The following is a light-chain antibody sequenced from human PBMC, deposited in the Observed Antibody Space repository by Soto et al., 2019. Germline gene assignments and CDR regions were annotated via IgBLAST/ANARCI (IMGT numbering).Light chain of an antibody. J-gene: IGKJ2*01. Sequence: ETVLTQSPATLSLSPGERATLSCRASQSITTSLAWYQQRPGQVPRLLIHDASNRATGIPARFAGSGSGTDFTLTISSLEPEDFVVYYCQQRRFWPYTFGQGTKLEIK. CDR1: QSITTS. CDR3: QQRRFWPYT. CDR2: DAS. V-gene: IGKV3-11*01.